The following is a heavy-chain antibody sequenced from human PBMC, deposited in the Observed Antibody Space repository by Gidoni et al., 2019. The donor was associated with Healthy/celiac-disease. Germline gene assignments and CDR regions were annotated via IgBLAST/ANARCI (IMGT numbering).Heavy chain of an antibody. Sequence: QVQLVQSGAEVKKPGSSVKFSCTASGGTFRSYAISWVRQAPGQGLEWMGGIIPIVGKANYEQKFQGRVTITADESTSTAYMELSSLRSDDTAVYYCARNEGYCSGGSGYEKREYGMDVWGQGTTVTVSS. D-gene: IGHD2-15*01. CDR2: IIPIVGKA. CDR1: GGTFRSYA. V-gene: IGHV1-69*01. CDR3: ARNEGYCSGGSGYEKREYGMDV. J-gene: IGHJ6*02.